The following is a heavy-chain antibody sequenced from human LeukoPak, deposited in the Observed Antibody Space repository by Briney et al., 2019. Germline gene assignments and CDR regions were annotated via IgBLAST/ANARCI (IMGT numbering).Heavy chain of an antibody. CDR3: ARVDVLMVYARLDY. D-gene: IGHD2-8*01. Sequence: ASVKVSCKASGYTFTGYYMHRVRQAPGQGLEWMGWINPNSGGTNYAQKFQGRVTMTRDTSISTAYMELSRLRSDDTAVYYCARVDVLMVYARLDYWGQGTLVTVSS. CDR2: INPNSGGT. J-gene: IGHJ4*02. V-gene: IGHV1-2*02. CDR1: GYTFTGYY.